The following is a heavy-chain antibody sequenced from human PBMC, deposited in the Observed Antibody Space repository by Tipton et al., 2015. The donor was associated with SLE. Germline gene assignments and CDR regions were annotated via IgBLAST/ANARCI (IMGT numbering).Heavy chain of an antibody. CDR2: IWYDGSNK. Sequence: SLRLSCAASGFTLNNDCMHWVRQAPGKGLEWVAVIWYDGSNKYYADSVKGRFTISRDNSKNTLYLQMNSLRAEDTAVYYCASQMTIRDAFDIWGQGTMVTVSS. CDR3: ASQMTIRDAFDI. V-gene: IGHV3-33*08. CDR1: GFTLNNDC. J-gene: IGHJ3*02. D-gene: IGHD5-24*01.